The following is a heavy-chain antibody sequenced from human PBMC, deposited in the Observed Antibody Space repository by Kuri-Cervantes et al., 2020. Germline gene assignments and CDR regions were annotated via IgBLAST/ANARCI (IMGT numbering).Heavy chain of an antibody. Sequence: GESLKISCAASGFTFSSYAMHWVRQAPGKGLEWVAVISYDGSNKYYADYVKGRFTISRDNSKNTLYLQMNSLRAEDTAVYYCARALVIEYSSSSEAFDYWGQGTLVTVSS. CDR1: GFTFSSYA. CDR2: ISYDGSNK. J-gene: IGHJ4*02. V-gene: IGHV3-30-3*01. D-gene: IGHD6-6*01. CDR3: ARALVIEYSSSSEAFDY.